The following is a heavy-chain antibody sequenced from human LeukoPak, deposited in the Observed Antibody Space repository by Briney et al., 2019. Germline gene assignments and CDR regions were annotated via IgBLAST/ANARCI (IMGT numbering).Heavy chain of an antibody. CDR2: IYDSAST. CDR1: GASISSSSYD. D-gene: IGHD6-19*01. CDR3: AQTSGWYDY. V-gene: IGHV4-39*01. J-gene: IGHJ4*02. Sequence: SETLSLTCTVSGASISSSSYDGGWIRQPPGRGLEWIWSIYDSASTYHNPSLKSRVPISLDTSKNQCCLELSSLTAAVSVVYCCAQTSGWYDYWGQGTLVTVSS.